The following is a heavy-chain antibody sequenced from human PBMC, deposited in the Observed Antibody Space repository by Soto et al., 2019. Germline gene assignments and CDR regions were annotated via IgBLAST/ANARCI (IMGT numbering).Heavy chain of an antibody. J-gene: IGHJ3*02. CDR3: ATERYYDILTGYYTLYAFDI. CDR1: GYSLTELS. Sequence: ASVKVSRKVSGYSLTELSMHWVRQAPGKGLEWMGGFDPEDGETIYAQKFQGRVTMTEDTSTDTAYMELSSLRSEDTAVYYCATERYYDILTGYYTLYAFDIWGQGTMVTVSS. CDR2: FDPEDGET. V-gene: IGHV1-24*01. D-gene: IGHD3-9*01.